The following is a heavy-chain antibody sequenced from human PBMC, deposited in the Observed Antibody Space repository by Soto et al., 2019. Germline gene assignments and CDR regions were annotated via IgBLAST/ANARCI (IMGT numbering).Heavy chain of an antibody. Sequence: SETLSLTCTVSAGSISGYYWSWIRQPPGEGLEWIGYIYYTGTTKYNPSLKSRVTISVDTSKNQFSLKLSSVTAADTAVYYCARDRGPHSYADYWGQGTLVTVSS. CDR2: IYYTGTT. D-gene: IGHD3-16*01. J-gene: IGHJ4*02. V-gene: IGHV4-59*01. CDR1: AGSISGYY. CDR3: ARDRGPHSYADY.